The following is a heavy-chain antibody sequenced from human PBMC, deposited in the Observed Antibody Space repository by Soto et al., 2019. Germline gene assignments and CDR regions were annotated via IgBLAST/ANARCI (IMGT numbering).Heavy chain of an antibody. Sequence: GASRKGSCKASGYTLTRYYMHWGRQAPGQGLEWMGIINPSGGSTSYAQKFQGRVTMTRDTSTSTVYMELSSLRSEDTAVYYCASGLSSKHYYYYYYMDVWGKGTTVTVSS. CDR1: GYTLTRYY. CDR3: ASGLSSKHYYYYYYMDV. CDR2: INPSGGST. V-gene: IGHV1-46*03. J-gene: IGHJ6*03. D-gene: IGHD3-16*02.